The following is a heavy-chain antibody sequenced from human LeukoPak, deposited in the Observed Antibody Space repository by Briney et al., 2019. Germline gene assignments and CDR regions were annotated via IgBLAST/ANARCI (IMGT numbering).Heavy chain of an antibody. D-gene: IGHD3-22*01. CDR1: GYTFTSYD. V-gene: IGHV1-8*01. J-gene: IGHJ4*02. CDR2: MNPNSGNT. Sequence: GAPVKVSCKASGYTFTSYDINWVRQATGQGLEWMGWMNPNSGNTGYAQKFQGRVTMTRNTSISTAYMELSSLRSEDTAVYYCARGADSSGYFLNWGQGTLVTVSS. CDR3: ARGADSSGYFLN.